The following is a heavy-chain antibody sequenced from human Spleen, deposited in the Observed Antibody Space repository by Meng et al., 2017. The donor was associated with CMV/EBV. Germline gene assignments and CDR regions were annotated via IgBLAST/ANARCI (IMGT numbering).Heavy chain of an antibody. Sequence: AMHWVRQAPGKGLEWVAVISNDGYNKYYTDSVKGRFTISRDNSKNTLFLQMNSLTAEDTAVYYCARARGLYCSSTTCSGGWFDPWGQGSLVTVSS. V-gene: IGHV3-30-3*01. D-gene: IGHD2-2*01. CDR3: ARARGLYCSSTTCSGGWFDP. CDR1: A. J-gene: IGHJ5*02. CDR2: ISNDGYNK.